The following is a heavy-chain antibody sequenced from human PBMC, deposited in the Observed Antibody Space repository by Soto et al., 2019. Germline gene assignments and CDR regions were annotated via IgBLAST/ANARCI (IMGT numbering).Heavy chain of an antibody. D-gene: IGHD3-16*01. CDR1: GYSFTSYW. CDR2: IDPSDSYT. V-gene: IGHV5-10-1*01. J-gene: IGHJ6*02. CDR3: ARRGSWGSYYYYYGMDV. Sequence: GESLKISCKGSGYSFTSYWISWVRQMPGKGLEWMGRIDPSDSYTNYSPSFQGHVTISADKSISTAYLQWSSLKASDTAMYYCARRGSWGSYYYYYGMDVWGQGTTVTVSS.